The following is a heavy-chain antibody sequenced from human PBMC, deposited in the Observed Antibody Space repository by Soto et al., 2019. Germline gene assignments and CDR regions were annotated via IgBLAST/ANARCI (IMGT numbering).Heavy chain of an antibody. CDR1: GFTVSSNY. CDR3: ARDQRPTGYSSGWLSFPFDI. J-gene: IGHJ3*02. Sequence: PGGSLRLSCAASGFTVSSNYMSWVRQAPGKGLEWVSVIYSGGSTYYADSVKGRFTISRDNSKNQFSLQLNSVTPEDTAVYYCARDQRPTGYSSGWLSFPFDIWGQGTMVTVSS. V-gene: IGHV3-66*01. CDR2: IYSGGST. D-gene: IGHD6-19*01.